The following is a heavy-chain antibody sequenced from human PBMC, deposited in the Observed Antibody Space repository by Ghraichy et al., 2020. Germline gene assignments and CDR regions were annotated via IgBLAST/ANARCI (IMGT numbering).Heavy chain of an antibody. Sequence: GGSLRLSCAASGFTFSDYYMSWIRQAPGKGLEWVSYISSSGTSGYYADSLKGRFTISRDNAKNSLYLQMNSLRAEDTAVYYCVRGVGCHGGHFDYWGQGTLVTVSS. CDR3: VRGVGCHGGHFDY. V-gene: IGHV3-11*01. CDR2: ISSSGTSG. J-gene: IGHJ4*02. CDR1: GFTFSDYY. D-gene: IGHD3-10*01.